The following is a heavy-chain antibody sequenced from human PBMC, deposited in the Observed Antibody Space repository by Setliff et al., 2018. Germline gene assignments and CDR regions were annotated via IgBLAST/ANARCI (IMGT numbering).Heavy chain of an antibody. CDR1: GGSISSYY. D-gene: IGHD3-16*02. CDR2: IYYSGST. J-gene: IGHJ4*02. V-gene: IGHV4-59*01. Sequence: SETLSLTCTVSGGSISSYYWSWIRQPPGKGLEWIGYIYYSGSTNYNPSLKSRVAISVDTSKNQFSLKLSSVTAADMAVYYCARESPLDDYVWGSYRSYYFDYWGQGTLVTVSS. CDR3: ARESPLDDYVWGSYRSYYFDY.